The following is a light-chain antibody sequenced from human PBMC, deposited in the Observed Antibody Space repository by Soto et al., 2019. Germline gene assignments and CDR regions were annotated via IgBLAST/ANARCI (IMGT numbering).Light chain of an antibody. CDR2: WAS. J-gene: IGKJ3*01. V-gene: IGKV4-1*01. CDR3: QQYGSAPFT. CDR1: RSVLYKSNNKNH. Sequence: DIVMTQSPDSLAVSLGERATMNCKCSRSVLYKSNNKNHLAWYQQKPGQPPQLIIYWASTRESGVPERFSGSGSGTDFTLTISRLEPEDFAVYYCQQYGSAPFTFGPGTKVDIK.